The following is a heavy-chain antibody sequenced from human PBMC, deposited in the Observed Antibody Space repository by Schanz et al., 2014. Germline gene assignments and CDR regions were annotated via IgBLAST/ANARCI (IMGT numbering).Heavy chain of an antibody. CDR3: AKTLFPGGTQTFGN. D-gene: IGHD2-8*02. CDR2: VSRSTPDI. V-gene: IGHV3-48*04. CDR1: GFTFSSYS. J-gene: IGHJ4*02. Sequence: EVQLVESGGGLVQPGGSLRLSCTASGFTFSSYSMNWVRQAPGKGLEWVSYVSRSTPDIYYADSVKGRFTISRDSAENSLYLQMNSLRAEDTAVYYCAKTLFPGGTQTFGNWGRGTLVTVSS.